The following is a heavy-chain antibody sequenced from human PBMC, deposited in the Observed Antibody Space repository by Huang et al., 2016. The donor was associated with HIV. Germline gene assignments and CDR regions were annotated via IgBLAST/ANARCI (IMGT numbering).Heavy chain of an antibody. J-gene: IGHJ3*02. CDR3: ARDPKYHRIGYYRQRRGIDI. V-gene: IGHV1-18*01. CDR1: GYTFTSYG. D-gene: IGHD3-22*01. CDR2: RSASSVDT. Sequence: QIQLMQSGPELKQPGASVKVSCKASGYTFTSYGITWVRQAPGQGPEWMGWRSASSVDTEYAQKFQGRVTLTTDTATNIAYMELRSLISDDTAKYYCARDPKYHRIGYYRQRRGIDIWGQGTMVIVSS.